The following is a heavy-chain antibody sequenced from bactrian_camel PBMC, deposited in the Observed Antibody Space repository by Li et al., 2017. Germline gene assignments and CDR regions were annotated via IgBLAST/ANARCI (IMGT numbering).Heavy chain of an antibody. V-gene: IGHV3S53*01. J-gene: IGHJ6*01. D-gene: IGHD2*01. CDR3: AADVSPSCGTWAISEFDF. CDR1: GLDSAIQC. CDR2: RTYSGDT. Sequence: HVQLVESGGGSAQSGGSLRLTCTASGLDSAIQCWGWFRQAPGKEREEVGIARTYSGDTSYGDPVKGRFTISRDNAKSTVYLQMNSLKPEDTAMYYCAADVSPSCGTWAISEFDFWGQGTQVTVS.